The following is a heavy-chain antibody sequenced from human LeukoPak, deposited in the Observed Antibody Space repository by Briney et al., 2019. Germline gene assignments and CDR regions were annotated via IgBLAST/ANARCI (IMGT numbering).Heavy chain of an antibody. Sequence: PGGSLRLSCAASGFTFSDYYMGWIRQAPGKGLEWVSSISRGGNSLYYADSVRGRFTISRDNSKNTLYLQMNSLRAEDTAVYYCARDEWELSTAAFDIWGQGTMVTVSS. CDR1: GFTFSDYY. J-gene: IGHJ3*02. D-gene: IGHD1-26*01. CDR2: ISRGGNSL. CDR3: ARDEWELSTAAFDI. V-gene: IGHV3-11*04.